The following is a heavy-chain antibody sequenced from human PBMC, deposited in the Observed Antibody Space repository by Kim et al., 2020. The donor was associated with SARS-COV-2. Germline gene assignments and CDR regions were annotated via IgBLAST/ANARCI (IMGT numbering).Heavy chain of an antibody. CDR2: IFGSGFGT. CDR1: GFAFHHSA. J-gene: IGHJ2*01. D-gene: IGHD3-16*01. V-gene: IGHV3-23*05. Sequence: GGSLRLSCAASGFAFHHSAMSWVRQTPGKGLEWVSGIFGSGFGTYYADSVKGRFSISRDNSKNILSLQMSGLRVEDTAFYYCVKHLHVTTVTFYWYFELWGRGTPVAVSS. CDR3: VKHLHVTTVTFYWYFEL.